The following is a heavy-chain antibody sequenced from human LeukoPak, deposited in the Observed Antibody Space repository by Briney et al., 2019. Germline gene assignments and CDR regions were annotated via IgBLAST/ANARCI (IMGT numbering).Heavy chain of an antibody. CDR2: ISGSGGST. D-gene: IGHD6-19*01. CDR3: AKAPTAYSSGWNWFDP. J-gene: IGHJ5*02. V-gene: IGHV3-23*01. Sequence: GGSLRLSCAASGFTFSSYAMSWVRQAPGKGLEWVSAISGSGGSTYYADSVKGRFTISRDNSKNTLYLQMNSLRAEDTAVYYCAKAPTAYSSGWNWFDPWGQGTLVTVSS. CDR1: GFTFSSYA.